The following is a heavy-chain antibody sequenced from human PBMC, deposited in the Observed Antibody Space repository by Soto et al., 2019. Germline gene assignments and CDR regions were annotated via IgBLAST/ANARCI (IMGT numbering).Heavy chain of an antibody. CDR3: ARGGPYYYDSSGYYEPTSP. CDR2: ISAYNGNT. CDR1: GYTFTSYG. D-gene: IGHD3-22*01. J-gene: IGHJ5*02. Sequence: ASVKVSCKAAGYTFTSYGISWVRQAPGQGLEWMGWISAYNGNTNYAQKLQGRVTMTTDTSTSTAYMELRSLRSDDTALYYCARGGPYYYDSSGYYEPTSPWGQGTLVTAPQ. V-gene: IGHV1-18*04.